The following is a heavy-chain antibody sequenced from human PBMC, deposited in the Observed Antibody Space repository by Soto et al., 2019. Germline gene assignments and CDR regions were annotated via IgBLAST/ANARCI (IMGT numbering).Heavy chain of an antibody. CDR3: ARDRGARYFDD. CDR2: IYYSGST. D-gene: IGHD2-15*01. V-gene: IGHV4-30-4*01. CDR1: GGSISSGDYY. Sequence: SETLSLTCTVSGGSISSGDYYWSWIRQPPGKGLEWIGYIYYSGSTYYNPSLKSRVTISVDTSKNQFSLKLSSVTAADTAVYYCARDRGARYFDDWGQGPLVTVSS. J-gene: IGHJ4*02.